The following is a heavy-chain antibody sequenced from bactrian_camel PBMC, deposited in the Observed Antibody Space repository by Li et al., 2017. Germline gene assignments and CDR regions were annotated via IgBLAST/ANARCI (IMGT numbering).Heavy chain of an antibody. CDR1: GFKFINYE. CDR3: AKVDSDGNGYYSGGNYYPRARSYNY. J-gene: IGHJ4*01. V-gene: IGHV3S1*01. CDR2: AGSGGGIT. D-gene: IGHD2*01. Sequence: HVQLVESGGGLVQPGGSLRLSCAASGFKFINYEMRWVRQAPGKGFEWVSTAGSGGGITYYTDSVKGRFTVSRDNAKNTLYLQLNSLKTEDTAMYYCAKVDSDGNGYYSGGNYYPRARSYNYWGQGTQVTVS.